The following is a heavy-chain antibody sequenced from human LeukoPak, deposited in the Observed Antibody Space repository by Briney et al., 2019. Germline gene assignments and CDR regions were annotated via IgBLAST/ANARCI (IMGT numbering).Heavy chain of an antibody. CDR1: GFTFRNYD. J-gene: IGHJ4*02. CDR2: IGAAGDI. D-gene: IGHD6-19*01. CDR3: ARDRAGDFDY. Sequence: GGSLRLSCVASGFTFRNYDMHWVRQATGKGLEWVSGIGAAGDIYYPGSVKGRFTISRENANNSLYLQMNSLRAGDTAMYYYARDRAGDFDYWGQGTLVTVSS. V-gene: IGHV3-13*04.